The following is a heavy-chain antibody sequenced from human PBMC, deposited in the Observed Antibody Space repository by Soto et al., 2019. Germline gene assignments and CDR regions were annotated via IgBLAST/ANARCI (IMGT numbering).Heavy chain of an antibody. Sequence: PSETLSLTCTVSGTSISSSDYYWGWIRQPPGKGLEWITSIYYTGMTYYNPSLKSRVTISVDTSKNQFSLKLTSATDADTAVYYCARRITRPERFDYWGQGALVTVSS. D-gene: IGHD1-20*01. CDR2: IYYTGMT. J-gene: IGHJ4*02. V-gene: IGHV4-39*01. CDR3: ARRITRPERFDY. CDR1: GTSISSSDYY.